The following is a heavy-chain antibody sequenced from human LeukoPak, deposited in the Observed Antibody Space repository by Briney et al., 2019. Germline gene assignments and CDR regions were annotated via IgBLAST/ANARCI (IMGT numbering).Heavy chain of an antibody. J-gene: IGHJ6*02. V-gene: IGHV1-69*13. CDR1: GGTFSSYA. D-gene: IGHD6-13*01. Sequence: SVKVSCKASGGTFSSYAISWVRQAPGQGLEWMGGIIPIFGTANYAQKFQGRVTITADESTSTAYMELSSLRSEDTAAYYCASGIAAAGTSYYYYGMDVWGQGTTVTASS. CDR3: ASGIAAAGTSYYYYGMDV. CDR2: IIPIFGTA.